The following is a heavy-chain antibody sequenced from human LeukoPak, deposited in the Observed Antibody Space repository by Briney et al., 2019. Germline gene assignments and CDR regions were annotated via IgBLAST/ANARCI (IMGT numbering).Heavy chain of an antibody. CDR3: AKDLIPSAAGPASPRGY. CDR1: GFTFSSYV. V-gene: IGHV3-23*01. Sequence: GGSLRLSCAASGFTFSSYVMSWVRQAPGKGLEWVSAISGSGGSTYYADSVKGRFTISRDNSKNTLYLQMNSLRAEDTAVYYCAKDLIPSAAGPASPRGYWGRGTLVTVSS. J-gene: IGHJ4*02. D-gene: IGHD6-13*01. CDR2: ISGSGGST.